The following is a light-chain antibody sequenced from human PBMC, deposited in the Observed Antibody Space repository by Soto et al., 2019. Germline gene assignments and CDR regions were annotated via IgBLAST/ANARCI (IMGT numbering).Light chain of an antibody. Sequence: QSVLTQPPSASGTPGQRVTISCSGSSSNIGSNYVYWYQQLPGTAPKLLIYRNNQRPSGVPDRFSGSKSGTSASLAISGHRSEDEADYYCAAWDDSLNGVVFGGGTKLTVL. CDR3: AAWDDSLNGVV. J-gene: IGLJ2*01. V-gene: IGLV1-47*01. CDR1: SSNIGSNY. CDR2: RNN.